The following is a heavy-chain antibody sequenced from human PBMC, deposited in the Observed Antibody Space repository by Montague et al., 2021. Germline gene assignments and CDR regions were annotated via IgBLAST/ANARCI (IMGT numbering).Heavy chain of an antibody. Sequence: SLRLSCAGSGFTFRSYGMHWVRQAPGKGLEWVAVIWHDGSEKFYADSVKGRLTISRDNSKNTLYLQMDSLKAEDTAVFYCVRETLEAPGPNPQYFQYWGQGTIVTVSS. J-gene: IGHJ1*01. D-gene: IGHD2-2*01. CDR3: VRETLEAPGPNPQYFQY. CDR2: IWHDGSEK. V-gene: IGHV3-33*01. CDR1: GFTFRSYG.